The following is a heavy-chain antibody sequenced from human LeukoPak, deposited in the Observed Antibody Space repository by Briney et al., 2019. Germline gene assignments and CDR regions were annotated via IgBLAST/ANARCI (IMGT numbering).Heavy chain of an antibody. J-gene: IGHJ4*02. D-gene: IGHD6-19*01. V-gene: IGHV3-30*04. Sequence: PGGSLRLSCAASGFTFSSYAMHWVRQAPGKGLEWVAVISYDGSNKYYADSVKGRLTISRDNSKNTLYLQMNSLRAEDTAVYYCARDGTEEQWLVPFDYWGQGTLVTVSS. CDR2: ISYDGSNK. CDR3: ARDGTEEQWLVPFDY. CDR1: GFTFSSYA.